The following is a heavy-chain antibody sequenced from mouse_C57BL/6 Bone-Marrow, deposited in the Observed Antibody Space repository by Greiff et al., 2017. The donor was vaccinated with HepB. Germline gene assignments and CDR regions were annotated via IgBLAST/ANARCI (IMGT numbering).Heavy chain of an antibody. CDR1: GYTFTSYW. J-gene: IGHJ3*01. CDR3: AREWIYYDYDGAWFAY. D-gene: IGHD2-4*01. V-gene: IGHV1-69*01. Sequence: VQLQQPGAELVMPGASVKLSCKASGYTFTSYWMHWVKQRPGQGLEWIGEIDPSDSYTNYNQKFKGKSTLTVDKSSSTAYMQLSSLTSEDSAVYYCAREWIYYDYDGAWFAYWGQGTLVTVSA. CDR2: IDPSDSYT.